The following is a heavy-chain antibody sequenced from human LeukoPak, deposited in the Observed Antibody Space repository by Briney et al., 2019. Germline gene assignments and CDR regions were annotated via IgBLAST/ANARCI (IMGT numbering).Heavy chain of an antibody. CDR2: KRYDESKE. J-gene: IGHJ4*02. Sequence: GGSPRLSRASSGFTFRMYGMHWVRQAPGKGLAWVAFKRYDESKEYYAASVKGQCTISRDNSKTTLYLQMNSLRAEDTAVYYCAKDPHRSSWYRFDYWGQGTLVTVSS. CDR1: GFTFRMYG. V-gene: IGHV3-30*02. CDR3: AKDPHRSSWYRFDY. D-gene: IGHD6-13*01.